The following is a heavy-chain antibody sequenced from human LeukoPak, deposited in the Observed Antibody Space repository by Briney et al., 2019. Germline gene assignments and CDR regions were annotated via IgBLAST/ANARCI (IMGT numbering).Heavy chain of an antibody. V-gene: IGHV4-59*01. J-gene: IGHJ4*02. CDR1: GGSISSYY. Sequence: SETLSLTCTVSGGSISSYYWSWIRQPPGKGLEWIGYIYYSGSTNYNPSLKSRVTISVDTSKNQFSLKLSSVTAADTAVYYCARDFSGTIDYWGQGTLVTVSS. CDR2: IYYSGST. D-gene: IGHD1-1*01. CDR3: ARDFSGTIDY.